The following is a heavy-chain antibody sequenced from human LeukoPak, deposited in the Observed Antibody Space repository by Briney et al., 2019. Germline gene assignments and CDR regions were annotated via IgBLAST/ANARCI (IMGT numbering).Heavy chain of an antibody. CDR3: ARWGREGNWFDP. V-gene: IGHV4-59*11. J-gene: IGHJ5*02. CDR1: GGSISSHY. D-gene: IGHD5-24*01. CDR2: IYYSGST. Sequence: SETLSLTCTVSGGSISSHYWSWIRQPPGKGLEWIGYIYYSGSTNYNPSLKSRVTISVDTSKNQFSLKLSSVTAADTAVYYCARWGREGNWFDPWGQGTLVTVSS.